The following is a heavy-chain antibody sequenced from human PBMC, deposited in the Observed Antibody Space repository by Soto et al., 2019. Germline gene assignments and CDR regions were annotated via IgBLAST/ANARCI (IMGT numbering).Heavy chain of an antibody. CDR3: AKDLPDSGSYGGFGYYFDY. CDR1: GFTFSSYG. Sequence: QVQLVESGGGVVQPGRSLRLSCAASGFTFSSYGMHWVRQAPGKGLEWVAVISYDGSNKYYADSVKGRFTISRDNSKNTLYLQMNSLRAEDTAVYYCAKDLPDSGSYGGFGYYFDYWGQGTLVTVSS. CDR2: ISYDGSNK. J-gene: IGHJ4*02. V-gene: IGHV3-30*18. D-gene: IGHD1-26*01.